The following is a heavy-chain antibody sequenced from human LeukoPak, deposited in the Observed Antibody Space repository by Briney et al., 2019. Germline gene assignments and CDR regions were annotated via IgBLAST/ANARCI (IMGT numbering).Heavy chain of an antibody. J-gene: IGHJ3*02. CDR1: GYTFNGYY. Sequence: ASVKVSCKASGYTFNGYYTHWVRQAPGQGLEWMGWINPNSGGTNYAQKFQGWVTMTSDTSISTAYMELSRLRSDDTAVYYCARDSIYYDSSGYYWAGAFDIWGQGTMVTVSS. V-gene: IGHV1-2*04. CDR2: INPNSGGT. CDR3: ARDSIYYDSSGYYWAGAFDI. D-gene: IGHD3-22*01.